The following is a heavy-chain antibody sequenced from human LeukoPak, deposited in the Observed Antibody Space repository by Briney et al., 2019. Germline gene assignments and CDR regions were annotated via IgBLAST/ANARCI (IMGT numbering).Heavy chain of an antibody. D-gene: IGHD3-10*01. CDR2: ISSSSSYI. J-gene: IGHJ4*02. CDR1: GFTFSSYS. Sequence: TGGSLRLSCAASGFTFSSYSMNWVRQAPGKGLEWVSSISSSSSYIYYADSVKGRFTISRDNAKNPLYLQMNSLRDEDTAVYYCARSESLWFGELFWGDYFDYWGQGTLVTVSS. V-gene: IGHV3-21*01. CDR3: ARSESLWFGELFWGDYFDY.